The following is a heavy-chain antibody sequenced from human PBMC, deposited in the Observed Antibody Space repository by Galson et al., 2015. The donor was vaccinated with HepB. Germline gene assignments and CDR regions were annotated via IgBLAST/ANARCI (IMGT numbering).Heavy chain of an antibody. CDR3: ARSPLRFLDWLPYYDYYYMDV. J-gene: IGHJ6*03. D-gene: IGHD3-3*01. Sequence: SVKVSCKASGYTFTDYVVYWVRQAPGQGLEWMGWMNTNTGKPTYAPGFAGRFVFSLDTSVTTAYLQISSLETDDTAVYYCARSPLRFLDWLPYYDYYYMDVWGEGTTVTVSS. CDR1: GYTFTDYV. CDR2: MNTNTGKP. V-gene: IGHV7-4-1*02.